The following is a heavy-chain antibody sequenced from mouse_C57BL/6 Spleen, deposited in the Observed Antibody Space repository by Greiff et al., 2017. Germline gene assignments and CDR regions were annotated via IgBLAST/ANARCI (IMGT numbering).Heavy chain of an antibody. D-gene: IGHD1-1*01. CDR1: GFTFSDYG. CDR3: ASTVATGYYAMDY. Sequence: EVNVVESGGGLVKPGGSLKLSCAASGFTFSDYGMHWVRQAPEKGLEWVAYISSGSSTIYYADTVKGRFTISRDNAKNSLFLQMTSLRSEDTAMYYCASTVATGYYAMDYWGQGTSVTVSS. V-gene: IGHV5-17*01. J-gene: IGHJ4*01. CDR2: ISSGSSTI.